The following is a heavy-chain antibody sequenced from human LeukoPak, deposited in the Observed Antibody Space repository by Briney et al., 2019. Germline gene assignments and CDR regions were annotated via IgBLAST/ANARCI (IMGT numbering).Heavy chain of an antibody. CDR1: GFTFYSYG. V-gene: IGHV3-48*01. CDR2: ISAGSTV. Sequence: PGGSLRLSCAASGFTFYSYGMNWVRQAPGKGLEWISYISAGSTVYYADSVKGRFTISRDNGKNSLYLQMNSLRAEDTAVYYCAREVPLYCSSSSCRDYWGQGTLVTVSS. D-gene: IGHD2-2*01. J-gene: IGHJ4*02. CDR3: AREVPLYCSSSSCRDY.